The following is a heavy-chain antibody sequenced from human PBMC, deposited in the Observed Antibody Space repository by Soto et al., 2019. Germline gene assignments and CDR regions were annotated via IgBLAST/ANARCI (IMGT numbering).Heavy chain of an antibody. J-gene: IGHJ5*02. D-gene: IGHD1-26*01. Sequence: LRLSCAASGFTFNSYAMTWVRQAPGKGLEWVSTISVSGGNTYYADSVKGRFTISRDYSNSTLYLQMNSLRPEDTAVYYCAKDSSGSYFPYNYFGPWGQGTLVTVSS. V-gene: IGHV3-23*01. CDR2: ISVSGGNT. CDR3: AKDSSGSYFPYNYFGP. CDR1: GFTFNSYA.